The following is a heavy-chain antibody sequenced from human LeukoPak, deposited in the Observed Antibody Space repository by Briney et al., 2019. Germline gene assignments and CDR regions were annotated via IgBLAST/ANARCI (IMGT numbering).Heavy chain of an antibody. CDR2: ISYDGSNK. D-gene: IGHD3-10*01. J-gene: IGHJ3*02. V-gene: IGHV3-30*18. CDR3: ANGYYYGSGSYYKEAFDI. Sequence: GGSLRLSCAASGFTFSSYEMNWVRQAPGKGLEWVVVISYDGSNKYYADSVKGRFTISRDNSKNTLYLQMNSLRAEDTAVYYCANGYYYGSGSYYKEAFDIWGQGTMVTVSS. CDR1: GFTFSSYE.